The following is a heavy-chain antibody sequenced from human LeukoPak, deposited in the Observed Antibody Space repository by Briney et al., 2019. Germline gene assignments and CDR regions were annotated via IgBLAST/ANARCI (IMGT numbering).Heavy chain of an antibody. D-gene: IGHD3-22*01. V-gene: IGHV3-66*01. J-gene: IGHJ4*02. CDR2: LYGDGST. CDR1: GFTVSSNY. CDR3: ARSTQTYYDSSGYYPGFFDY. Sequence: GGSLRLSCAASGFTVSSNYISWVRQAPGKGLEWVSVLYGDGSTYYADSVKGRFTISRDISKNTLYLQMNSLRAEDTAVYYCARSTQTYYDSSGYYPGFFDYWGQGTLVTVSS.